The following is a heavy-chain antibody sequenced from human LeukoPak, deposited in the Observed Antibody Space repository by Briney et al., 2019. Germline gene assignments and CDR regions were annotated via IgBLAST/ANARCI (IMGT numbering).Heavy chain of an antibody. D-gene: IGHD2-15*01. V-gene: IGHV3-33*01. CDR1: GFTFSSYG. CDR3: ARDERYCSGGSCYPSDGMDV. CDR2: IWYDGSNK. J-gene: IGHJ6*02. Sequence: PGGSVRLSCAASGFTFSSYGMHWVRQAPGKGLEWVAVIWYDGSNKYYADSVKGRFTISRDNSKNTLYLQMNSLRAEDTAVYYCARDERYCSGGSCYPSDGMDVWGQGTTVTVSS.